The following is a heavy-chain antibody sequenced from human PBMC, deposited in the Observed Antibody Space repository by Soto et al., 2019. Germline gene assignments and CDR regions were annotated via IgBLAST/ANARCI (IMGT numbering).Heavy chain of an antibody. CDR3: AKDNSGIAAAGGAFDI. V-gene: IGHV3-23*01. J-gene: IGHJ3*02. D-gene: IGHD6-13*01. CDR2: ISGSGGST. CDR1: GFTFSSYA. Sequence: PGGSLRLSCASSGFTFSSYAMSWVRQAPGKGLEWVSAISGSGGSTYYADSVKGRFTISRDNSKNTLYLQMNSLRAEDTAVYYCAKDNSGIAAAGGAFDIWGQGTMVTGS.